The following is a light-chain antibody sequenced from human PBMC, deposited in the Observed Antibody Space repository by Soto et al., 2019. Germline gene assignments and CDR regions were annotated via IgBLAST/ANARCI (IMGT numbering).Light chain of an antibody. CDR2: GNS. CDR1: SSNIGAGYD. J-gene: IGLJ2*01. CDR3: QSYDSRLSGYVV. V-gene: IGLV1-40*01. Sequence: QSVLTQPPSVSGAPGQRVTISCTGSSSNIGAGYDVHWYQQLPGTAPKLLIYGNSNRPSGVPDRFSGSKSGTSASLAITGVQAEDEADYYCQSYDSRLSGYVVFGGGTKVTVL.